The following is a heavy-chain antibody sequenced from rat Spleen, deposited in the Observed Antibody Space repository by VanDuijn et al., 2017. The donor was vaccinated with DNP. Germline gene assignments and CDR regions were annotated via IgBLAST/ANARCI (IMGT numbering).Heavy chain of an antibody. V-gene: IGHV5-25*01. CDR3: TRINYGGYYYVMDV. D-gene: IGHD1-11*01. CDR2: ISTGGGNT. CDR1: GFTFTNYY. Sequence: EVQLVESGGGLVQPGRSMKLSCAASGFTFTNYYMAWVRQAPTRGLEWVASISTGGGNTYYRDSVRGRFTISRDKAKSTLYLQMYSLRSEDTATYYCTRINYGGYYYVMDVWGQGASVTVSS. J-gene: IGHJ4*01.